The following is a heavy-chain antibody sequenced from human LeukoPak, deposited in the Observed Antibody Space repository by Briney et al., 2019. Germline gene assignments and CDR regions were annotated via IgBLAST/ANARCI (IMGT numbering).Heavy chain of an antibody. J-gene: IGHJ4*02. Sequence: PGGSLRLSCAASGFTVSSNYMSWVRQAPGKGLEWVSVIYSGGSTYYADSVKGRFTISRDNSKNTLHLQMNSLRAEDTAVYYCARLVYGDFLFDYWGQGTLVTVSS. CDR3: ARLVYGDFLFDY. CDR2: IYSGGST. V-gene: IGHV3-53*01. D-gene: IGHD4-17*01. CDR1: GFTVSSNY.